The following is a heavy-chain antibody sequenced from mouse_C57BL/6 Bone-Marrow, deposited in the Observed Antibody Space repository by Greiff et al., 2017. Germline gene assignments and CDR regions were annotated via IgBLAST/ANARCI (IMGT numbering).Heavy chain of an antibody. Sequence: QVQLQQPGAELVKPGASVKLSCKASGYTFTSYWMHWVKQRPGQGLEWIGMIHPNSGSTNYNEKFKSKATLTVDKSSSTAYMQLSSLTSEDAAVYDCAREEWFTIAYWGQGTLVTVSA. J-gene: IGHJ3*01. CDR3: AREEWFTIAY. V-gene: IGHV1-64*01. CDR1: GYTFTSYW. D-gene: IGHD2-2*01. CDR2: IHPNSGST.